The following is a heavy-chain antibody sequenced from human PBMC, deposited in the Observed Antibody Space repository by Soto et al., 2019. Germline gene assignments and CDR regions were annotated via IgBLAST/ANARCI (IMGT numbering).Heavy chain of an antibody. CDR1: GYTFTSYY. CDR2: INPSGGST. J-gene: IGHJ4*02. D-gene: IGHD3-22*01. V-gene: IGHV1-46*01. CDR3: ARDGNQQLPYDSSGYYLIWGNYFDY. Sequence: ASVKVSCKASGYTFTSYYMHWVRQAPGQGLEWMGIINPSGGSTSYAQKFQGRVTMTRDTSTSTVYMELSSLRSEDTAVYYCARDGNQQLPYDSSGYYLIWGNYFDYWGQGTLVTVSS.